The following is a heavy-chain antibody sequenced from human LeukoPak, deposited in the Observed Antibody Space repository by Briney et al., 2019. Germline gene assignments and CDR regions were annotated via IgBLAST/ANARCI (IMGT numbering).Heavy chain of an antibody. CDR2: INPSSGGA. V-gene: IGHV1-2*02. Sequence: ASVKVSCTASGYTFTGYYVHWVRQAPGQGLEWMGWINPSSGGANYAQKFQGRVTMTRDTSISTAYMELSGLRSDDTAVYYCADEFGLKWLADWGQGTLVTVSS. CDR3: ADEFGLKWLAD. CDR1: GYTFTGYY. D-gene: IGHD6-19*01. J-gene: IGHJ4*02.